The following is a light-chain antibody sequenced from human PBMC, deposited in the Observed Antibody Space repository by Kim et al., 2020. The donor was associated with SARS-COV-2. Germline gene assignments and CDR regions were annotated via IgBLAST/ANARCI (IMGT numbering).Light chain of an antibody. CDR2: EGS. CDR1: SSDDGSYNL. CDR3: CSYAGSSTWV. Sequence: GQSITISCTGTSSDDGSYNLVSWYQQHPGKAPKLMIYEGSKRPSGVSNRFSGCKSGNTASLTISGLQAENEADYYCCSYAGSSTWVFGGGTQLTVL. J-gene: IGLJ3*02. V-gene: IGLV2-23*01.